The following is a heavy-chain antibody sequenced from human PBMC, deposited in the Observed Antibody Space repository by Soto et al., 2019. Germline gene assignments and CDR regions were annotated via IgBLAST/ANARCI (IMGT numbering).Heavy chain of an antibody. D-gene: IGHD3-16*01. CDR2: ILYDGSKT. CDR3: AKGGGSMDA. V-gene: IGHV3-30*18. Sequence: QVHLVESGGGVVQLGTSLSLPFPPSGFTLKPFARHWVRQAPGKGLEWVAVILYDGSKTYYADSLKGRVTISRDNSKNTLFLQMNNLEPEDTAVYYCAKGGGSMDAWGQGTTVTVSS. J-gene: IGHJ6*02. CDR1: GFTLKPFA.